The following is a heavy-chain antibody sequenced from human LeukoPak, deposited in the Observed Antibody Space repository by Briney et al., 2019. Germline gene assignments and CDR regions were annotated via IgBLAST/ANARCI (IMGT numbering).Heavy chain of an antibody. J-gene: IGHJ4*02. D-gene: IGHD1-26*01. CDR1: GFTVSNFW. CDR3: ARATPGDSGSYSIDY. CDR2: INSDGT. Sequence: GGSLRLSCAASGFTVSNFWMQWVRQAPGKGLVWVSNINSDGTKYADSVKGRFTISRDNAKNTLYMQMNSLRAEDTAVYYCARATPGDSGSYSIDYWGQGTLVTVSS. V-gene: IGHV3-74*03.